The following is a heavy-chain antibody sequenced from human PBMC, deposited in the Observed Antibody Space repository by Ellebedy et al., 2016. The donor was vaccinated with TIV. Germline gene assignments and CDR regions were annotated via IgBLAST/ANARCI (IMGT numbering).Heavy chain of an antibody. Sequence: GGSLRLSXAASGFTFSSYWMSWVRQAPGKGLEWVANIKQDGSEKYYVDSVKGRFTISRDNAKNSLYLQMNSLRAEDTAVYYCARDQSSGWYGRYYYYGMDVWGQGTTVTVSS. J-gene: IGHJ6*02. CDR1: GFTFSSYW. CDR2: IKQDGSEK. V-gene: IGHV3-7*01. D-gene: IGHD6-19*01. CDR3: ARDQSSGWYGRYYYYGMDV.